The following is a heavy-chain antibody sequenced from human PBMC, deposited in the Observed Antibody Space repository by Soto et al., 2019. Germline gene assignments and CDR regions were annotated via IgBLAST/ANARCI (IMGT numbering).Heavy chain of an antibody. CDR3: ARGHGNLDY. CDR2: IYYSAYSGTT. CDR1: GGSINSGGFY. V-gene: IGHV4-31*03. J-gene: IGHJ4*02. Sequence: SETLSLTCTVSGGSINSGGFYGTWIRQHPGKGLEWIGNIYYSAYSGTTYYNPSLKSRITISADTSKNQFSLRLSSVTAADTAVYYCARGHGNLDYWGQGTLVTVSS.